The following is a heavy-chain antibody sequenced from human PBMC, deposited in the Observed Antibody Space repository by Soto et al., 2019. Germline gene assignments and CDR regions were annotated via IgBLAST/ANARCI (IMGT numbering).Heavy chain of an antibody. D-gene: IGHD2-15*01. J-gene: IGHJ4*02. CDR3: ARDPCSGGSCYSTY. CDR1: GFTFSSYS. V-gene: IGHV3-21*01. CDR2: ISTSSSYI. Sequence: EVQLVESGGDLVKPGGSLRLSCAASGFTFSSYSMNWVRQAPGKGVEWVSSISTSSSYIYYADSVKGRFTISRDNAKNSLYLQMNSLRAEDTAVYYCARDPCSGGSCYSTYWGQGTLVTVSS.